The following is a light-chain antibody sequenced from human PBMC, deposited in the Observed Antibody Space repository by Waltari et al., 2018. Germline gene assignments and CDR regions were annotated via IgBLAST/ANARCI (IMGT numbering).Light chain of an antibody. V-gene: IGLV1-47*01. J-gene: IGLJ3*02. CDR2: RNN. Sequence: QSVLTQPPSASGTPGQRVTISCSGRSSNIGSNYVYWYQHVPGAAPKLLIYRNNQRPAGVPSRVAGAKSGTAASVAIRGLRCEDEADYYGAAWDDSLSRWLLGGGTKRTVL. CDR3: AAWDDSLSRWL. CDR1: SSNIGSNY.